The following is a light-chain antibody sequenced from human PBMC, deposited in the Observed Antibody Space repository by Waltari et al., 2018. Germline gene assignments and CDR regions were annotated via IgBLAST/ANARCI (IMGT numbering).Light chain of an antibody. CDR1: ELPRKY. CDR3: YSSDSTGLRV. CDR2: EDT. V-gene: IGLV3-10*01. J-gene: IGLJ1*01. Sequence: SYELTQPPSVSVSPAQTARITCSGHELPRKYAYWFQQTSGQAPRLVIYEDTKRPSGIPERFSGSSSGTVATLTISGAQVDDEADYYCYSSDSTGLRVFGGGTTVVVL.